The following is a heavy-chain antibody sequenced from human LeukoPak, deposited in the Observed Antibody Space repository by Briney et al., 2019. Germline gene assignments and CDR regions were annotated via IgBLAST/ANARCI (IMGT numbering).Heavy chain of an antibody. CDR1: GGTFSSYA. J-gene: IGHJ6*03. Sequence: GSSVKVSCKASGGTFSSYAISWVRQAPGQGLEWMGWISAYNGNTNYAQKLQGRVTMTTDTSTSTAYMELRSLRSDDTAVYYCARGTGIPNSDYYYYMDVWGKGTTVTVSS. CDR2: ISAYNGNT. V-gene: IGHV1-18*01. D-gene: IGHD1-1*01. CDR3: ARGTGIPNSDYYYYMDV.